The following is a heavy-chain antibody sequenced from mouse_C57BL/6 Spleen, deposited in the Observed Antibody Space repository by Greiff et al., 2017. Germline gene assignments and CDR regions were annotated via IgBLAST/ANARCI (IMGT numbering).Heavy chain of an antibody. CDR3: ARGVWYFDV. CDR1: GYSITSGYY. CDR2: ISYDGSN. V-gene: IGHV3-6*01. Sequence: EVHLVESGPGLVKPSQSLSLTCSFTGYSITSGYYWNWIRQFPGNKLEWMGYISYDGSNNYNPSLKNRISITRDTSKNQFFLKLNSVTTEDTATYYCARGVWYFDVWGTGTTVTVSS. J-gene: IGHJ1*03.